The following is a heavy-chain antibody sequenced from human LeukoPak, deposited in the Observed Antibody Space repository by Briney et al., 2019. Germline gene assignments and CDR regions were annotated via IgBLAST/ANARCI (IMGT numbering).Heavy chain of an antibody. CDR3: AKDPVFYDFWSGYFDY. Sequence: PGGSLRLSCAASGFTFSSYAMHWVRQAPGKGLEWVAVISYDGSNKYYADSVKGRFTISRDNSKNTLYLQMNSLRAEDTAVYYCAKDPVFYDFWSGYFDYWGQGTLVTVSS. CDR1: GFTFSSYA. D-gene: IGHD3-3*01. CDR2: ISYDGSNK. J-gene: IGHJ4*02. V-gene: IGHV3-30-3*01.